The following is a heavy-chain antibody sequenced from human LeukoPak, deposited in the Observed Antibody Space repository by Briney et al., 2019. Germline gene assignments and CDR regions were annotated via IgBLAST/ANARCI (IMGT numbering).Heavy chain of an antibody. V-gene: IGHV4-38-2*01. CDR3: ARQGMATHAFDI. J-gene: IGHJ3*02. D-gene: IGHD5-24*01. Sequence: SETLSLTCAVSGYSISSGYYWGWIRQPPGKGLEWIGSIYHSGSTYYNPSLKSRVTISVDTPKNQFSLKLSSVTAADTAVYYCARQGMATHAFDIWGQGTMVTVSS. CDR2: IYHSGST. CDR1: GYSISSGYY.